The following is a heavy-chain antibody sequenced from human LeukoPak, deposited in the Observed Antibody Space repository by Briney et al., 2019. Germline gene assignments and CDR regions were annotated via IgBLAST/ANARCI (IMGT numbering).Heavy chain of an antibody. CDR3: AFWSGYSDAFDI. CDR2: INPSGGST. CDR1: GYTFTSYY. D-gene: IGHD3-3*01. Sequence: GALVKVSCKASGYTFTSYYIHWVRQAPGQGREWMGIINPSGGSTSYAQKFQGRVTMTRDTSTSTAYMELSSLRSEDTAVYYCAFWSGYSDAFDIWGQGTMVTVSS. V-gene: IGHV1-46*01. J-gene: IGHJ3*02.